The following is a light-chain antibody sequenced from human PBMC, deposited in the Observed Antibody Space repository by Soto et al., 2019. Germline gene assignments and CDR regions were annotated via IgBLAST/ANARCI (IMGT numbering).Light chain of an antibody. CDR2: TAS. V-gene: IGKV1-5*03. Sequence: DIQMTQSPSTLSAFVGDRVTITCRASQSINNFLAWYQQTPGRAPKLLIYTASNLESGVPSRFSGSGSGTEFTLTISGLQPDDFATYYCQQYIGYSGTFGQGTKVEIK. J-gene: IGKJ1*01. CDR1: QSINNF. CDR3: QQYIGYSGT.